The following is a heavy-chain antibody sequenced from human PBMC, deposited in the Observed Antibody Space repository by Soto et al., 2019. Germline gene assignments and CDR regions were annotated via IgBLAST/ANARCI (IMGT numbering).Heavy chain of an antibody. CDR3: ARDWGSSGWPN. D-gene: IGHD6-19*01. J-gene: IGHJ4*02. V-gene: IGHV4-59*12. Sequence: PSETLSLTCTVSGTSISSYYWSWIRQPPGKGLEWIANIHYSGTTNYNPSLASRVTLSVDTSKNQFSLKMTSVTAADTAIYYCARDWGSSGWPNWGPGTLVTVSS. CDR1: GTSISSYY. CDR2: IHYSGTT.